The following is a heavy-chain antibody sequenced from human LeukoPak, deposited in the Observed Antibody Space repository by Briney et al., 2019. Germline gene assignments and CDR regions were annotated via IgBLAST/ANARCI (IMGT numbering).Heavy chain of an antibody. Sequence: GASVKVSCKASGYTFTGYYIHWVRQAPGQGLEWVGWISSYNGKTNYGKNVQGRVTMTTDTSTSTAYMELRSLRSDDTAIYYCARNYDSSKDGNDYWGQGTLVTVSS. CDR3: ARNYDSSKDGNDY. J-gene: IGHJ4*02. D-gene: IGHD3-22*01. CDR1: GYTFTGYY. V-gene: IGHV1-18*04. CDR2: ISSYNGKT.